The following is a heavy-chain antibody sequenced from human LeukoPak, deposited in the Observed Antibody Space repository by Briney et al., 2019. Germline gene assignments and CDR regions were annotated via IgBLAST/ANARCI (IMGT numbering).Heavy chain of an antibody. Sequence: ASVKVPCKASGYTFTGYYMHWVRQAPGQGLEWMGWINPNSGGTNYAQKFQGRVTMTRDTSISTAYMELSRLRSDDTAVYYCAMPDSGSYFILDYWGQGTLVTVSS. CDR3: AMPDSGSYFILDY. D-gene: IGHD1-26*01. J-gene: IGHJ4*02. V-gene: IGHV1-2*02. CDR1: GYTFTGYY. CDR2: INPNSGGT.